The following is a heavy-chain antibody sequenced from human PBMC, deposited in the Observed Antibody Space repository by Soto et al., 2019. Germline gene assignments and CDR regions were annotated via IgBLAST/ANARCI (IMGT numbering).Heavy chain of an antibody. V-gene: IGHV3-30*18. J-gene: IGHJ4*02. Sequence: QVQLVESGGGVVQPGTSLRLSCAASGFTFSNYGMHWVRQAPGKGLEWVAVISYDGSNKYYADSVKGRFTISRDNSNNTLYLQMNSLRAEDTAVYYWAKVDSSGYFPFDYWGQGTLFTFSS. CDR1: GFTFSNYG. CDR3: AKVDSSGYFPFDY. CDR2: ISYDGSNK. D-gene: IGHD3-22*01.